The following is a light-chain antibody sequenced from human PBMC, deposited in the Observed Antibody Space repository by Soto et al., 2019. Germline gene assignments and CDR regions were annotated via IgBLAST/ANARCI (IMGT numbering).Light chain of an antibody. CDR3: QVWDSSSEHVV. J-gene: IGLJ2*01. CDR1: NIGGKT. Sequence: SYELTQPPSMSVAPGKTASITCGGNNIGGKTVQWYQQKPGQAPVLVIYYDSDRPSGIPERFSGSNSGNTATLTISRVEAGDEADYYCQVWDSSSEHVVFGGGTKVTVL. V-gene: IGLV3-21*04. CDR2: YDS.